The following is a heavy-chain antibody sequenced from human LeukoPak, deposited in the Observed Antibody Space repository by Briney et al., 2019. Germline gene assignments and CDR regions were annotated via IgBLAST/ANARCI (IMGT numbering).Heavy chain of an antibody. J-gene: IGHJ3*02. V-gene: IGHV1-8*01. CDR3: ARGLDYYDSSGI. Sequence: AXVKVSCKASGXTFTSYDINWVRQATGQGLEWMGWMNPNSGNTGYAQKFQGRVTMTRNTSISTAYMELSSLRSEDTAVYYCARGLDYYDSSGIWGQGTMVTVSS. D-gene: IGHD3-22*01. CDR2: MNPNSGNT. CDR1: GXTFTSYD.